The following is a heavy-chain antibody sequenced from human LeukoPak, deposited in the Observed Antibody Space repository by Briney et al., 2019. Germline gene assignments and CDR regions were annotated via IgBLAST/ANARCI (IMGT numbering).Heavy chain of an antibody. V-gene: IGHV3-23*01. CDR1: GFTLSSYA. J-gene: IGHJ4*02. CDR2: ISGNGDST. CDR3: ARGRGIYSLDN. Sequence: GGSLRLSCAASGFTLSSYAMSWVRQAPGKGLEWVSAISGNGDSTYYADSVKGRLTISRDNSKNTLYLQMNSLRAEDTAVYNCARGRGIYSLDNWGQGTLVTVSS. D-gene: IGHD3-10*01.